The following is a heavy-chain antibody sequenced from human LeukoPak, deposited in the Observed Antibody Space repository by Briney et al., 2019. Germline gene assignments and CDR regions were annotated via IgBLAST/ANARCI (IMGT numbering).Heavy chain of an antibody. CDR3: AKTYGSGSYFDY. J-gene: IGHJ4*02. CDR1: GFTFSSYA. D-gene: IGHD3-10*01. V-gene: IGHV3-23*01. Sequence: GGSLRLSCAASGFTFSSYAMSWVRQAPGKGLEWVSAISGSGGSTHYADSVKGRFTLSRDNSKNTLYLQMNSLRAEDTAVYYCAKTYGSGSYFDYWGQGTLVTVSS. CDR2: ISGSGGST.